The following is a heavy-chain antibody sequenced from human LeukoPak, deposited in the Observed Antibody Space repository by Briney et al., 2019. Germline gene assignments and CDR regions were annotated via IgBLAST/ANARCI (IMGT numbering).Heavy chain of an antibody. CDR3: ARENSGSYRGLDY. CDR1: GGSTSSGSYY. CDR2: IYTSGST. V-gene: IGHV4-61*02. Sequence: SETLSLTCTVSGGSTSSGSYYWSWIRQPAGKGLEWIGRIYTSGSTNYNPSLKSRVTISVDTSKNQFSLKPSSVTAADTAVYYCARENSGSYRGLDYWGQGTLVTVSS. D-gene: IGHD1-26*01. J-gene: IGHJ4*02.